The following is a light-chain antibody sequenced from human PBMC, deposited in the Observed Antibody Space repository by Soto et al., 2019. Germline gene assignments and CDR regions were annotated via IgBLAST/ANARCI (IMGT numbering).Light chain of an antibody. Sequence: AIQLTQSPSSLSASVGDRATITCRASQGISSALAWYQQKPGKAPKLLIYDASSLESGVPSRFSGSGSGTDFTLTISSLQPEDFATYYCQQFNSYPSFGGGTKVDIK. CDR1: QGISSA. V-gene: IGKV1-13*02. CDR3: QQFNSYPS. J-gene: IGKJ4*01. CDR2: DAS.